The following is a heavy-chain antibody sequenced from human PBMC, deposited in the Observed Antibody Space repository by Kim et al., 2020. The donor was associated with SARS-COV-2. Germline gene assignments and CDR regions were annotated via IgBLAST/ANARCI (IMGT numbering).Heavy chain of an antibody. CDR3: ARDRTRIAAAGEDYYGMDV. CDR1: GGSVSSGSYY. D-gene: IGHD6-13*01. V-gene: IGHV4-61*01. J-gene: IGHJ6*02. CDR2: IYYSGST. Sequence: SETLSLTCTVSGGSVSSGSYYWSWIRQPPGKGLEWIGYIYYSGSTNYNPSLKSRVTISVDTSKNQFSLKLSSVTAADTAVYYCARDRTRIAAAGEDYYGMDVWGQGTTVTVSS.